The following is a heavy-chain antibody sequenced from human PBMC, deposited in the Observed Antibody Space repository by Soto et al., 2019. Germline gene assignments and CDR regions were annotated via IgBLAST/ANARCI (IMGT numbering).Heavy chain of an antibody. J-gene: IGHJ6*03. CDR3: ARGWKQQLVRWGYYYYYMDV. CDR1: GGSFSGYY. Sequence: SETLSLTCAVYGGSFSGYYWSWIRQPPGKGLEWIGEINHSGSTNYNPSLKSRVTISVDTSKNQFSLKLSSVTAADTAVYYCARGWKQQLVRWGYYYYYMDVWGKGTTVTVSS. V-gene: IGHV4-34*01. D-gene: IGHD6-13*01. CDR2: INHSGST.